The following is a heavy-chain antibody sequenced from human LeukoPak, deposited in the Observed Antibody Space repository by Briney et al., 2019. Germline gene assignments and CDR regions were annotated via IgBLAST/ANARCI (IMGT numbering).Heavy chain of an antibody. CDR2: INPSGGST. CDR1: GYTFTGYY. J-gene: IGHJ4*02. D-gene: IGHD1-26*01. Sequence: ASVKVSCKASGYTFTGYYMHWVRQPPGQGLEWMGIINPSGGSTSYAQKFQGRVTMTRDTSTSTVYMELSSLRSEDTAVYYCARGAVLGIVGATQPSFDYWGQGTLVTVSS. V-gene: IGHV1-46*01. CDR3: ARGAVLGIVGATQPSFDY.